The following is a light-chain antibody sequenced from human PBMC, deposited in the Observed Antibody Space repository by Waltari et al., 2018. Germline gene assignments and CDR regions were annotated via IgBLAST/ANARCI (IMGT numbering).Light chain of an antibody. Sequence: QSVLTQPPSASGTPGQRVTISCSGSRSNIGSNTVNWYQQLPGTAPKLLIYSNNQRPSGVPDRFSGSKSGTSASLAISGLQSEDEGDYYCAAWDDSLNGDVVFGGGTKLTVL. CDR1: RSNIGSNT. CDR3: AAWDDSLNGDVV. V-gene: IGLV1-44*01. J-gene: IGLJ2*01. CDR2: SNN.